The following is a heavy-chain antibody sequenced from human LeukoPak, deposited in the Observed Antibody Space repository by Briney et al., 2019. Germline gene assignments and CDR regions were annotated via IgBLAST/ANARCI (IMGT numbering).Heavy chain of an antibody. Sequence: PGGSLRLSCVASGFTFSSYWMHWVRQAPGKVLEWVSSINQDGSEKNYVDAVKGRFTISRDNAKNSLYLQMDRLRSEDTAVYCRARGRTRRSVLGPGKSNYGWDIWGERTTGILSP. CDR1: GFTFSSYW. D-gene: IGHD3-3*01. J-gene: IGHJ6*04. CDR3: ARGRTRRSVLGPGKSNYGWDI. V-gene: IGHV3-7*01. CDR2: INQDGSEK.